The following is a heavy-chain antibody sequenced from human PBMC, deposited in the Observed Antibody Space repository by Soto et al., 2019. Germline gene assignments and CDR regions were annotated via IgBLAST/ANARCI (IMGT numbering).Heavy chain of an antibody. D-gene: IGHD3-3*01. CDR1: GFTFSSYA. CDR2: ISYDGSNK. CDR3: ARDRSGYDPHKGNYYYGMDV. V-gene: IGHV3-30-3*01. J-gene: IGHJ6*02. Sequence: QVQLVESGGGVGQPGRSLRLSCAASGFTFSSYAMHWVRQAPGKGLEWVAVISYDGSNKYYADSVKGRFTISRDNSKNTLYLQMNSLRAEDTAVYYCARDRSGYDPHKGNYYYGMDVWGQGTTVTVSS.